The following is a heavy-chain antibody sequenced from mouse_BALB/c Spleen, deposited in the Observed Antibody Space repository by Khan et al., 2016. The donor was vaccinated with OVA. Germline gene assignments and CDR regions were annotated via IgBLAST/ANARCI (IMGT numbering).Heavy chain of an antibody. CDR2: IDPSKSET. D-gene: IGHD1-1*01. Sequence: QVQLQQSGPELVRPGASVKMSCKAAGYTFTSFWIHWVKQRPGQGLEWIGMIDPSKSETRLNQKFKDKATLNVDKSSNTAYMQLSRLTSEDSAVCYCDRGGYGSPFAYWGQGTLVTVSA. J-gene: IGHJ3*01. CDR1: GYTFTSFW. CDR3: DRGGYGSPFAY. V-gene: IGHV1S127*01.